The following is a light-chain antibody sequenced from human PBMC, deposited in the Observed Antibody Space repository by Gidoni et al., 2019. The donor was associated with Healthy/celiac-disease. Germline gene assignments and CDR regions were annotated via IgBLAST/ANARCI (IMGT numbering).Light chain of an antibody. Sequence: AIRMTQSPSSLSASTGDRVTITCRASQGISSYLAWYQQEPGKAPKLLIYAASTLQSGVPSRFSGSGSVTDFTLTISCLQSEDFATYYCQQYYSYSITFGQGTRLEIK. V-gene: IGKV1-8*01. CDR3: QQYYSYSIT. CDR1: QGISSY. CDR2: AAS. J-gene: IGKJ5*01.